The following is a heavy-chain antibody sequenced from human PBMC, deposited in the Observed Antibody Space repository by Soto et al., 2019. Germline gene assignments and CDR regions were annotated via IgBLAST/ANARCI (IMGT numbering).Heavy chain of an antibody. Sequence: QVRLVESGGGVVQPGRSLRLSCAASGFTFSNFEMHWVRQAPGKGLEWVALLSYDGRNEYYPDSVKGRFTISRDNSKNTLYLQMNSLRPEDTAVYYCARGIQGGHDYGDPGPDPWGQGTLVTVSS. CDR2: LSYDGRNE. D-gene: IGHD4-17*01. V-gene: IGHV3-30*03. J-gene: IGHJ5*02. CDR1: GFTFSNFE. CDR3: ARGIQGGHDYGDPGPDP.